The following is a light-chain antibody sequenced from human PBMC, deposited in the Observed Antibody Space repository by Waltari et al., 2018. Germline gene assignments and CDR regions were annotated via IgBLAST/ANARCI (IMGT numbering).Light chain of an antibody. CDR2: EGS. CDR3: CSFAGSNTYV. Sequence: HSALTQPASVSGSPGQSITIPCTGARSDVGSYNLVSWYRQHPGKAPKLMIYEGSKRPPGVSNRFSGSKSGNTGSLTISGLQTEDEADYYCCSFAGSNTYVLGTGTKVSVL. V-gene: IGLV2-23*01. CDR1: RSDVGSYNL. J-gene: IGLJ1*01.